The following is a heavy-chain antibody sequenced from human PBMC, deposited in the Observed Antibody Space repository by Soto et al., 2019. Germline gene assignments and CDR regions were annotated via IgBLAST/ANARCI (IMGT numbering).Heavy chain of an antibody. J-gene: IGHJ4*02. D-gene: IGHD2-15*01. CDR1: GGSITSSHYY. V-gene: IGHV4-39*01. CDR3: ARHGPTWVAQVLYFDY. CDR2: IYYSGTT. Sequence: QLQLQESGPRLVKPSETLSLTCTVSGGSITSSHYYWGWIRQPPGKGLEWIGTIYYSGTTSYHPSVKSRVTISADTSKNQLSLRLSAVTAADTAAYYCARHGPTWVAQVLYFDYWGQGALVTVSS.